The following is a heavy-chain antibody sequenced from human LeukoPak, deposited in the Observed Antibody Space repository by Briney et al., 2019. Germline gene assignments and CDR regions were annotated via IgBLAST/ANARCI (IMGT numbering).Heavy chain of an antibody. CDR3: ARVASGSYY. J-gene: IGHJ4*02. Sequence: SQTLSLTCTVSGGSITSGSYYWSWIRQPAGKGLEWIGRSYTSGNTNYNPSLKSRVTISVDTAKNQFSLKLSSVTAADTAVYYCARVASGSYYWGQGTLVTVSS. CDR1: GGSITSGSYY. CDR2: SYTSGNT. V-gene: IGHV4-61*02. D-gene: IGHD1-26*01.